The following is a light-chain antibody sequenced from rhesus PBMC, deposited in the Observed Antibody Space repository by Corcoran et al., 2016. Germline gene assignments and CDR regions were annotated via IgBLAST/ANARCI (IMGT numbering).Light chain of an antibody. J-gene: IGKJ1*01. CDR1: QDINNF. Sequence: DIQMTQSPSSLSASVGDTVTITCRASQDINNFLAWYHQKPGKAPKPLIYFAAKLESGFPSRSSGSGSGTDFTLTSSSLQPEDCATYYCQQHNSYPRTFGRGTKVEIK. CDR3: QQHNSYPRT. CDR2: FAA. V-gene: IGKV1S14*01.